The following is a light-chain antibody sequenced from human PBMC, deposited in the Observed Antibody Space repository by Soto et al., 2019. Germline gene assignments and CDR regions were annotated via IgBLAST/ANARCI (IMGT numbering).Light chain of an antibody. V-gene: IGLV2-14*01. CDR2: DVS. Sequence: QSALTQPASVSGSPGQSITISCTGTSSDVGGYNYVSWYQQHPGKAPKLMIYDVSNRPSGVSNRCSGSTSGNTASLTISGLQAEDEADYYCSSYTSSSTLYVFGTGTKLTVL. J-gene: IGLJ1*01. CDR3: SSYTSSSTLYV. CDR1: SSDVGGYNY.